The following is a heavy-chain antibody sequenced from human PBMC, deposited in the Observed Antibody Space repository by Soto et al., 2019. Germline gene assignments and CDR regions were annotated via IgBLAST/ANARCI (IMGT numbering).Heavy chain of an antibody. CDR1: GYTFTGYY. D-gene: IGHD2-15*01. Sequence: GASVKVSCKASGYTFTGYYMHWVRQAPGQGLEWMGWINPNSGGTNYAQKFQGRVTMTRDTSISTAYMELSRLRSDDTAVYYCAIGYCSGGSCYSGAQIYYYGMDVWGQGTTVTVSS. CDR2: INPNSGGT. CDR3: AIGYCSGGSCYSGAQIYYYGMDV. J-gene: IGHJ6*02. V-gene: IGHV1-2*02.